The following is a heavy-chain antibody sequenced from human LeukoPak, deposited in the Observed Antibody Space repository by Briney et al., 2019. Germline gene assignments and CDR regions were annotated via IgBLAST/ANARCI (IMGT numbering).Heavy chain of an antibody. CDR1: GFTVSTPY. Sequence: GGALRLSCAVSGFTVSTPYMTWVRQAPGGGLEWVSFIFSGGSTYYTDSVKGRFTISRDDSKNTLYLQMNSLRPEDTAVYYCSKGGAADYYDSSGAYWGQGTLVTVSS. D-gene: IGHD3-22*01. CDR2: IFSGGST. V-gene: IGHV3-66*01. CDR3: SKGGAADYYDSSGAY. J-gene: IGHJ4*02.